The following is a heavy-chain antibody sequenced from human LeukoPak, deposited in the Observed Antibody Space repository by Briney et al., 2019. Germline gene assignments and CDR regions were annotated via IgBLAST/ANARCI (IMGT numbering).Heavy chain of an antibody. Sequence: SETLSLTCTVSGGSIRSYYWSWIRQPAGKGLEWIGHIYASGRTNFNPSLKSRVTMSLDTSKNQFSLKLSSVTAADTAVYYCARVDYCGGDCYSELWGQGALVTVS. CDR3: ARVDYCGGDCYSEL. CDR2: IYASGRT. CDR1: GGSIRSYY. D-gene: IGHD2-21*01. V-gene: IGHV4-4*07. J-gene: IGHJ4*02.